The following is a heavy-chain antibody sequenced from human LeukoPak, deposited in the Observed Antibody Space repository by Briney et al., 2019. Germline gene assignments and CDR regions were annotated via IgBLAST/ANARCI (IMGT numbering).Heavy chain of an antibody. CDR1: GGSISSFY. CDR3: ARAGYDILTGYCGAFDI. V-gene: IGHV4-59*01. CDR2: MYYSGST. J-gene: IGHJ3*02. Sequence: SETLSLTCTVSGGSISSFYWSWFRQPPGKGLEWIGYMYYSGSTYYNPSLKSRVSLSVDTSKNQLSLKLNSVTAADTAVYYCARAGYDILTGYCGAFDIWGQGTMVTVSS. D-gene: IGHD3-9*01.